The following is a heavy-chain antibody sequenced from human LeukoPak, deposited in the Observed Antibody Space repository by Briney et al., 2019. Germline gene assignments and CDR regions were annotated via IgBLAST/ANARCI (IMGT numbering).Heavy chain of an antibody. Sequence: PSETLSLTCGVSGYSISSGYYWGWIRQPPGKGLEWSGEITLSGSTNYTPTLQSRVTITIDTSTNQVYLKLSSVTAEDTAVYYCARGYYDFWSGYYKGVFDYWGQGTLVTVSS. CDR3: ARGYYDFWSGYYKGVFDY. CDR2: ITLSGST. J-gene: IGHJ4*02. CDR1: GYSISSGYY. D-gene: IGHD3-3*01. V-gene: IGHV4-38-2*01.